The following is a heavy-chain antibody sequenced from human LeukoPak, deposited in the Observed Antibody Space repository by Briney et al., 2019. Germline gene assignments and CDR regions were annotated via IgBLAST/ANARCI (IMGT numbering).Heavy chain of an antibody. CDR1: GGSISSSSYY. CDR3: TQGRYSGYYFDY. Sequence: SETLSLTCTVSGGSISSSSYYWGWIRQPPGKGLEWIGSIYYSGSTYYNPSLKSRVTISVDTSKNQFSLKLSSVTAADTAVYYCTQGRYSGYYFDYWGQGTLVTVSS. CDR2: IYYSGST. J-gene: IGHJ4*02. V-gene: IGHV4-39*07. D-gene: IGHD2-21*01.